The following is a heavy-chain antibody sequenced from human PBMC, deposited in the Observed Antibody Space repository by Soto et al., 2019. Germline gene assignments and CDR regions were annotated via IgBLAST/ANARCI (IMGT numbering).Heavy chain of an antibody. CDR1: GYTFTSYW. CDR2: IYPGDSDT. CDR3: AASIFYYGMDV. Sequence: GESLKISCKGSGYTFTSYWIGWVRQMPGKGLEWMGIIYPGDSDTKYSPSFQGQVTISADKSITTTYLQWSSLKASDTAIYYCAASIFYYGMDVWGQGTTVTVSS. J-gene: IGHJ6*02. V-gene: IGHV5-51*01.